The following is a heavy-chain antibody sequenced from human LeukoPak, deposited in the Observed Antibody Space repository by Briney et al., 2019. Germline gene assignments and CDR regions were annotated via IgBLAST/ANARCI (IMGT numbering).Heavy chain of an antibody. J-gene: IGHJ5*02. CDR3: ARGRDDILTGYYNSWFDP. CDR1: GGSISSGGYY. D-gene: IGHD3-9*01. Sequence: SETLSLTCTVSGGSISSGGYYWSWIRQHPGKGLEWIGYIYYSGSTYYNPSPKSRVTISVDTSKNQFSLKLSSVTAADTAVYYCARGRDDILTGYYNSWFDPWGQGTLVTVSS. V-gene: IGHV4-31*03. CDR2: IYYSGST.